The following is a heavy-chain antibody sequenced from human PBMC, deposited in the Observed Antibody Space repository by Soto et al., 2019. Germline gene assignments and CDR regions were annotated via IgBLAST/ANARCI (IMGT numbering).Heavy chain of an antibody. V-gene: IGHV3-23*01. D-gene: IGHD5-12*01. CDR2: ISGSGAST. CDR3: AITSRGMATSLSI. CDR1: GFTFRGYA. J-gene: IGHJ4*02. Sequence: EVQLLESGGGLVQPGGSLRLSCAASGFTFRGYALSWVRQAPGKGLEWVSTISGSGASTYYADSVKGRFSISRDNSKNTLYLQMNSLRAEDTAVYYCAITSRGMATSLSIWGQGTLVTVSS.